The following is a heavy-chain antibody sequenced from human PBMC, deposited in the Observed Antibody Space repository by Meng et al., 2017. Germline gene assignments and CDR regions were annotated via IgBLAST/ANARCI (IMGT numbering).Heavy chain of an antibody. CDR1: GYTFTSYA. D-gene: IGHD3-22*01. V-gene: IGHV1-3*02. Sequence: GESLKISCKASGYTFTSYAMHWVRQAPGQRLEWMGWSNAGNGNTKYSQEFQGRVTMTRNTSISTAYMELSSLRSEDTAVYYCARGFTYYYDSSGYSALAFDIWGQGTMVTVSS. CDR3: ARGFTYYYDSSGYSALAFDI. J-gene: IGHJ3*02. CDR2: SNAGNGNT.